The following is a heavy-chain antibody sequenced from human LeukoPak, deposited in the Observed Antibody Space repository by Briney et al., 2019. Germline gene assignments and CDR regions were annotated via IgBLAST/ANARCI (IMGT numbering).Heavy chain of an antibody. D-gene: IGHD3-9*01. CDR1: GGSISSGGYY. Sequence: SQTLSLTCTVSGGSISSGGYYWGWLRQPPGKGLEWVVYIYCSGRNYYNPSLKSRVTISVDTSKKQFSLKLSSVTAADTAVYYCARGPYDIVTGSNWFDPWGQGTLVTVSS. CDR3: ARGPYDIVTGSNWFDP. CDR2: IYCSGRN. V-gene: IGHV4-31*03. J-gene: IGHJ5*02.